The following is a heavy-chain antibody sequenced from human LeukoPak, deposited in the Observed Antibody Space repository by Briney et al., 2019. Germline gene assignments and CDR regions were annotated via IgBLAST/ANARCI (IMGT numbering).Heavy chain of an antibody. CDR3: ARESPDRPGFDY. CDR1: GVTVNNYY. Sequence: PGGSLRLSCEASGVTVNNYYMNWVRQAPGKGLEWVSYIYSGGSGVTTYYADSVRGRFAISRDSSKNTLCLQMNSLRAEDTAVYYCARESPDRPGFDYWGQGTLVTVSS. V-gene: IGHV3-53*01. CDR2: IYSGGSGVTT. D-gene: IGHD6-6*01. J-gene: IGHJ4*02.